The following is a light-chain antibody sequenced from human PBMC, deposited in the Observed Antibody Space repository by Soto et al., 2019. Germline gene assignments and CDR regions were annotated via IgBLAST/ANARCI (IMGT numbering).Light chain of an antibody. CDR1: SGHSSYA. V-gene: IGLV4-69*01. Sequence: QPVLTQSPSASASLGASVKLTCTLSSGHSSYAIAWHQQQPEKGPRYLMKLNNDGSHTKGDGIPDRFSGSSSGAERYLTISSLQSEDEADYYYQTWGTGIHVFGTGTKLTVL. CDR3: QTWGTGIHV. J-gene: IGLJ1*01. CDR2: LNNDGSH.